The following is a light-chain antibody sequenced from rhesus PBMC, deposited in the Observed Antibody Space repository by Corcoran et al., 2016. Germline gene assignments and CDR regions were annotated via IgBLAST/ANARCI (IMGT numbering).Light chain of an antibody. V-gene: IGKV3-40*03. Sequence: EIVMTQSPATLALSPGERATLSCRASQSVSSYLAWYQQKPGQAPRLLIYGASSKATGIPDRFSGSGSGTEFTLTISSLEPEDVGVYHCQQYNDLLLTFGGGTKVEIK. CDR2: GAS. J-gene: IGKJ4*01. CDR1: QSVSSY. CDR3: QQYNDLLLT.